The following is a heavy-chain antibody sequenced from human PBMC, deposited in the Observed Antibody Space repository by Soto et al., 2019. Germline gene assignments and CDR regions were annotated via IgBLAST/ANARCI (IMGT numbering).Heavy chain of an antibody. D-gene: IGHD4-17*01. V-gene: IGHV3-30-3*01. CDR3: ASHQEDDYSFDY. Sequence: QVQLVESGGGVVQPGRSLRLSCAASGFTFSSYAMHWVRQAPGKGLEWVAVISYDGSNKYYADSVKGRFTISRDNSKNTLYLQMNSLRAEDTAVYYCASHQEDDYSFDYWSQGTLVTVSS. J-gene: IGHJ4*02. CDR2: ISYDGSNK. CDR1: GFTFSSYA.